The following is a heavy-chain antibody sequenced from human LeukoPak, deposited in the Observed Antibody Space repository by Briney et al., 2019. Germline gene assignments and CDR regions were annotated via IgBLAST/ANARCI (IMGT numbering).Heavy chain of an antibody. J-gene: IGHJ4*02. Sequence: SETLSLTCTVSGGSVSSGTYFWTWIRQPPGKGLEWIGYISNTGSTNYNPSLKSRVTISADTSKNQFSLKMKSVIAADTAVYYCARSPSGCRFGYWGQGTLVTVSS. D-gene: IGHD3-22*01. CDR2: ISNTGST. CDR3: ARSPSGCRFGY. CDR1: GGSVSSGTYF. V-gene: IGHV4-61*01.